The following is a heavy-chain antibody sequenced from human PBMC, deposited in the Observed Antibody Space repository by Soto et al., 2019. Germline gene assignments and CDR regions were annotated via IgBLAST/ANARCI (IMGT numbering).Heavy chain of an antibody. Sequence: EVQLVESGGGLVKPGGSLRLSCAASGFPFTNAWMHWVRQAPGKGLEWVGRIKSKADGGTTDYAAPVKGRFTISRDDSESTLYLQMSRQKTEDTAVYYCTTGLTVIGGALYWGQGTLVTVSS. CDR3: TTGLTVIGGALY. J-gene: IGHJ4*02. CDR2: IKSKADGGTT. V-gene: IGHV3-15*07. CDR1: GFPFTNAW. D-gene: IGHD2-21*01.